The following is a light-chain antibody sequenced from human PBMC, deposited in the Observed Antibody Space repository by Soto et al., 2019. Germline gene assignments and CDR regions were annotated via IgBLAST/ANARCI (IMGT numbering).Light chain of an antibody. CDR2: EAF. CDR1: QGIGNF. Sequence: DIQMTQSPSSLSASVGDTVTITCRASQGIGNFLAWFQQKPGKAPTSLISEAFSLQSGVPSRFSGSGSGTDFTLTIRSLQPEDFATYYCQQYHSDPVTFGGGTKVEFK. CDR3: QQYHSDPVT. V-gene: IGKV1-16*01. J-gene: IGKJ4*01.